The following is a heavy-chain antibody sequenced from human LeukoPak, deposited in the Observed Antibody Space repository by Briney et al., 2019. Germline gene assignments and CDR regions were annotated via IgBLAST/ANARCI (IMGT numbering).Heavy chain of an antibody. CDR3: ARFSSIAAAFDY. V-gene: IGHV4-4*07. Sequence: SETLSLTCTVSGGSISNYYWSWIRQPAGKGLEGIGRIYTSGTTHYNPSLKSRVTMSVDTSKNQFSLNLSSVTAADTAVYYCARFSSIAAAFDYWGLGTLVTVSS. CDR1: GGSISNYY. J-gene: IGHJ4*02. D-gene: IGHD6-13*01. CDR2: IYTSGTT.